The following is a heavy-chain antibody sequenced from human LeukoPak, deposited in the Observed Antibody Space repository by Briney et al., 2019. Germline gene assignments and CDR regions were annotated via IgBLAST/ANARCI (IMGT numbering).Heavy chain of an antibody. J-gene: IGHJ5*02. CDR3: ARGRGIAAAGTGPNWFDP. V-gene: IGHV3-21*01. D-gene: IGHD6-13*01. CDR1: GFTFSSYS. CDR2: ISSSSSYI. Sequence: PGGSLRLSCAASGFTFSSYSMNWVRQAPGKGLEWVSSISSSSSYIYYADSVKGRFTISRDNAKNSLYLQMNSLRAEDTAVYYCARGRGIAAAGTGPNWFDPWGQGTLVTVSS.